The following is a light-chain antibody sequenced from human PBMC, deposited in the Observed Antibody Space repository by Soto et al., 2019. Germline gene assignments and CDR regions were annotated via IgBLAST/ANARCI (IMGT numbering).Light chain of an antibody. CDR2: GAS. Sequence: EIVMTQSPATLSVSPGERDTLSCRASQSVSSNLDWYQQKPGQAPRLLIYGASTRATGIPARFSGSGSGTEFTLTISSLQSEDFAVYYCQQDNNWPPWTFGQGTKVEIK. CDR1: QSVSSN. J-gene: IGKJ1*01. CDR3: QQDNNWPPWT. V-gene: IGKV3-15*01.